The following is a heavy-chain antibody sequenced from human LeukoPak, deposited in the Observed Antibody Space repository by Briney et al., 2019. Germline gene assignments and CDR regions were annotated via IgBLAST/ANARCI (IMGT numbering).Heavy chain of an antibody. V-gene: IGHV1-18*01. CDR3: ARVKVPAATTFYYYYMDV. CDR2: ISTYNGNT. J-gene: IGHJ6*03. Sequence: GGSVKVSCKASGYTFTSYGISWVRQAPGQGLEWMGWISTYNGNTNYVQRLQGRVTMTTDTSTSTAYMELRSLRSDDTAVYFCARVKVPAATTFYYYYMDVWGTGTTVTVSS. CDR1: GYTFTSYG. D-gene: IGHD2-2*01.